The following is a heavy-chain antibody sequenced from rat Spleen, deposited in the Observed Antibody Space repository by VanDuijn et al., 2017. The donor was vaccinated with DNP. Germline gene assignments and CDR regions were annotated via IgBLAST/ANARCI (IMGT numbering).Heavy chain of an antibody. J-gene: IGHJ2*01. V-gene: IGHV5-29*01. CDR3: ARPDH. CDR1: GFDFNTYA. Sequence: EVQVVESGGGLVQPKGSLKLSCAASGFDFNTYAMSWVRQAPKKGLEWVATISYDGGNTHYRDSVKGRFSVSRDNAKSTLYLQMDSLRSEDTATYYGARPDHWGQGVMVTVSS. CDR2: ISYDGGNT.